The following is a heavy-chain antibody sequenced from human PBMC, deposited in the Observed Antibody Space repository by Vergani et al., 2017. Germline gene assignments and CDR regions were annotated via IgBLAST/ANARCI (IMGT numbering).Heavy chain of an antibody. Sequence: EVQLLESGGGLVQPGGSLRLSRAASGFTFSSYALSWVRQAPGKGLEWVSAISGSGGSTYYADSVKGRFTISRDNSKNTLYLQMNSLRAEDTAVYYCARTTGLTFDYWGQGTLVTVSS. CDR1: GFTFSSYA. J-gene: IGHJ4*02. V-gene: IGHV3-23*01. D-gene: IGHD1-7*01. CDR3: ARTTGLTFDY. CDR2: ISGSGGST.